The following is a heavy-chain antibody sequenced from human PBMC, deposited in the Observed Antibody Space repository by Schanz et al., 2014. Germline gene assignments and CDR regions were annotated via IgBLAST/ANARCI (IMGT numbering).Heavy chain of an antibody. CDR3: ARESGGQNDLDTEPHKYTYMDV. J-gene: IGHJ6*03. V-gene: IGHV3-11*04. D-gene: IGHD1-1*01. Sequence: QVHLVESGGGLVKPGGSLRLSCAASGFTFSDYYMTWIRQAPGKGLECVSYINGGGETTYYADSVRGRFTISRDNAKNFLHLEMNNLRAEDTAVYFCARESGGQNDLDTEPHKYTYMDVWGKGTTVTVSS. CDR2: INGGGETT. CDR1: GFTFSDYY.